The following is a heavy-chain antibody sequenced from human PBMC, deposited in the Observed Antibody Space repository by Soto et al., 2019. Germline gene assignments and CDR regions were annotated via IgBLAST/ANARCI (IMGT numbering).Heavy chain of an antibody. CDR3: AASGRETTVTTYYFDY. J-gene: IGHJ4*02. CDR2: IVVGSGNT. Sequence: GASVKVSCKASGFTFTSSAMQWVRHARGQRLEWIGWIVVGSGNTNYAQKFQERATITRDMSTSTAYMELSSLRSEDTAVYYCAASGRETTVTTYYFDYWGQGTLVTVSS. CDR1: GFTFTSSA. V-gene: IGHV1-58*02. D-gene: IGHD4-17*01.